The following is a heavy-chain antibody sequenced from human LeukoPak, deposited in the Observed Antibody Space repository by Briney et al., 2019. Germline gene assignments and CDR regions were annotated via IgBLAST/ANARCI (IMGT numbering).Heavy chain of an antibody. J-gene: IGHJ3*02. D-gene: IGHD1-26*01. Sequence: ASVKVSCKTSGYTFTGYYIHWVRQAPGQGLEWMGWINPNSGDTNYAQKFQGRVSMTGDTSISTAYMELSSLRSEDTAVYYCAREDDTGRYMGDDAFDIWGQGTMVTVSS. CDR3: AREDDTGRYMGDDAFDI. V-gene: IGHV1-2*02. CDR2: INPNSGDT. CDR1: GYTFTGYY.